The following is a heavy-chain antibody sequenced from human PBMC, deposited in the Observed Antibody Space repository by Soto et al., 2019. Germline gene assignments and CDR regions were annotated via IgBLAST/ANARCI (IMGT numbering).Heavy chain of an antibody. Sequence: QVQLVESGGGSVKPGGSLRLSCAASGFTFSDYYMSWIRQAPGKGLEWLSHVSGNGKTMYYADSVKGRFTISRDNAKNSLYLQLNSLRAEDTALFYCARVQWLVAPPSVSFDYWGQGALVTVSS. D-gene: IGHD6-19*01. CDR3: ARVQWLVAPPSVSFDY. J-gene: IGHJ4*02. CDR1: GFTFSDYY. CDR2: VSGNGKTM. V-gene: IGHV3-11*01.